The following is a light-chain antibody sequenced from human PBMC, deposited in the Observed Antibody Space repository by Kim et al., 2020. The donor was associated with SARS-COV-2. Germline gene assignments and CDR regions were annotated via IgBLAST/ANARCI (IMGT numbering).Light chain of an antibody. CDR3: QQYDILPLT. CDR1: QNIRNY. CDR2: DAS. J-gene: IGKJ4*01. V-gene: IGKV1-39*01. Sequence: DIKMTQSPSSLSASVGDRITITCRASQNIRNYLNWYQHKPGKAPKVLIYDASSLESGVPSRFSGSGSGTDFTLTISSLQPEDIATYYCQQYDILPLTFGGGTKVDIK.